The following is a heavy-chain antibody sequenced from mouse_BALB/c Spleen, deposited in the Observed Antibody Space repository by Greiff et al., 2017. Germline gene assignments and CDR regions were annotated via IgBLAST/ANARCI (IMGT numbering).Heavy chain of an antibody. V-gene: IGHV5-17*02. CDR3: ARGLPSMDY. J-gene: IGHJ4*01. D-gene: IGHD2-10*01. CDR1: GFTFSSFG. CDR2: ISSGSSTI. Sequence: VQLKESGGGLVQPGGSRKLSCAASGFTFSSFGMHWVRQAPEKGLEWVAYISSGSSTIYYADTVKGRFTISRDNPKNTLFLQMTSLRSEDTAMYYCARGLPSMDYWGQGTSVTVSS.